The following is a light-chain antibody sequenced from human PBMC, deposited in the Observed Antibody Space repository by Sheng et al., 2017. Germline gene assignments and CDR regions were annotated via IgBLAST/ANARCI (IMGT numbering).Light chain of an antibody. J-gene: IGKJ1*01. V-gene: IGKV3-20*01. Sequence: EIVLTQSPGTLSLSPGERVTISCRASQSVNSRYLAWYQHKPGQAPRLLIYDASSRATDIPERFSGSGSGTDFTLTISSLQSEDSAVYYCQQYNNWPPWTFGQGTKVEI. CDR1: QSVNSRY. CDR2: DAS. CDR3: QQYNNWPPWT.